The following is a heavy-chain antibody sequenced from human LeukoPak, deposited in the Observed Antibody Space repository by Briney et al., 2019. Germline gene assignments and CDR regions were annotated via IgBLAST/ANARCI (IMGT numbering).Heavy chain of an antibody. V-gene: IGHV3-21*01. CDR2: ISSSNSYI. D-gene: IGHD2-15*01. Sequence: GGSLRLSCAASGFTFSSYSMNWVRQAPGKGLEWVSSISSSNSYIYYADSVKGRFTMSRDNAKNSLYLQMNSLRAEDTAVYYCARDRESYCTGGSCYSTGDYWGQGTLVTVSS. CDR3: ARDRESYCTGGSCYSTGDY. CDR1: GFTFSSYS. J-gene: IGHJ4*02.